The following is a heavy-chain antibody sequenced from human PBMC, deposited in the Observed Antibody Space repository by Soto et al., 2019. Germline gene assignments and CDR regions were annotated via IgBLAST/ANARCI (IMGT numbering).Heavy chain of an antibody. CDR2: IYHSGST. Sequence: QLQLQESGSELVKPSQTLSLTCAVSGGSISSGGYSWSWIRQPPGRGLEWIGYIYHSGSTYYNPSLKSRVTISVDRSKNQFSLKRSSVTAADTAVYYCARAGGLGAVAVDYWGQGTLVTVSS. CDR1: GGSISSGGYS. J-gene: IGHJ4*02. D-gene: IGHD6-19*01. V-gene: IGHV4-30-2*01. CDR3: ARAGGLGAVAVDY.